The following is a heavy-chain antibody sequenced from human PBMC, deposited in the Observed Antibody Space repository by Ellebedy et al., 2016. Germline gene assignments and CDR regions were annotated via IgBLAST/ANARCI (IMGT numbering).Heavy chain of an antibody. J-gene: IGHJ6*02. D-gene: IGHD1-26*01. CDR2: ISCYSGDT. CDR1: GYDFTGYG. V-gene: IGHV1-18*04. Sequence: ASVKVSCXASGYDFTGYGISWVRQAPGQGLEWIGWISCYSGDTNYAQKFQGRVTMTTDASTTTVYMELRSLRSDDTAVYFCARPIVGATGGGDYYYDGMDVWGQGTTVTVSS. CDR3: ARPIVGATGGGDYYYDGMDV.